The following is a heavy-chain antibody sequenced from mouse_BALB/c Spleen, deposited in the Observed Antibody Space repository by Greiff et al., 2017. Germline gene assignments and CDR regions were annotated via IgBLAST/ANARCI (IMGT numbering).Heavy chain of an antibody. J-gene: IGHJ4*01. Sequence: EVKVVESGGGLVQPGGSLRLSCATSGFTFSDFYMEWVRQPPGKRLEWIAASRNKANDYTTEYSASVKGRFIVARDTSQSILYLQMNALRAEDTAIYYCSRDALTGTGAMDYWGQGTSVTVSS. CDR2: SRNKANDYTT. CDR1: GFTFSDFY. V-gene: IGHV7-1*02. D-gene: IGHD4-1*01. CDR3: SRDALTGTGAMDY.